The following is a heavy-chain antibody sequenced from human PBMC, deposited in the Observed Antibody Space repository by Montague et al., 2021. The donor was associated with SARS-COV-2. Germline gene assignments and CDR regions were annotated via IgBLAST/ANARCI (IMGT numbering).Heavy chain of an antibody. Sequence: SETLSLTCTVSDGSISSSSYYWGWIRQPPGKGLEWIGSIFYSGSTYYNPSLKSRVTISVDTSKNQFSLKLSSVTAADTAVYYCASMVRAQVYYFDYWGQGTLVTVSS. D-gene: IGHD3-10*01. CDR2: IFYSGST. CDR1: DGSISSSSYY. J-gene: IGHJ4*02. CDR3: ASMVRAQVYYFDY. V-gene: IGHV4-39*01.